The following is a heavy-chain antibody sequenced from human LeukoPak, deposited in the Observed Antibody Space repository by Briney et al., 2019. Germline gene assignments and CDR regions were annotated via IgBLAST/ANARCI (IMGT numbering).Heavy chain of an antibody. V-gene: IGHV3-11*04. D-gene: IGHD3-22*01. Sequence: GGSLRLSCAVSGFTFTDTYMTWIRQAPGKGLESLSYISPSGTDISYADSVKGRFTISRDNAKNSLYLQMNSLRAEDTAVYYCARDPSDSSGYYKKKWTKTFDYWGQGTLVTVSS. CDR3: ARDPSDSSGYYKKKWTKTFDY. J-gene: IGHJ4*02. CDR2: ISPSGTDI. CDR1: GFTFTDTY.